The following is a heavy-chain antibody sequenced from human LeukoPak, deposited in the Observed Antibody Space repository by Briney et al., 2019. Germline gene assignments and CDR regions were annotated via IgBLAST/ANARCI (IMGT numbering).Heavy chain of an antibody. Sequence: SGTSLRLSCAASGFTFSSYAMHWVRQAPGKGLEWVAAISYDGSNRYYADSVKGRFTISRDNSKNTLYLQMNSLRTEDTAVYYCVRLTAAGRRTDFDYRGQGTLVTVSS. CDR2: ISYDGSNR. D-gene: IGHD6-13*01. J-gene: IGHJ4*02. V-gene: IGHV3-30*04. CDR1: GFTFSSYA. CDR3: VRLTAAGRRTDFDY.